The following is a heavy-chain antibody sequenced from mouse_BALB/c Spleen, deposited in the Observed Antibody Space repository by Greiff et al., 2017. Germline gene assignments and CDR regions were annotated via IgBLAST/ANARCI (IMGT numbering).Heavy chain of an antibody. D-gene: IGHD2-12*01. V-gene: IGHV1-54*01. CDR1: GYAFTNYL. Sequence: QVQLQQSGAELVRPGASVKVSCKASGYAFTNYLIEWVKQRPGQGLEWIGVINPGSGGTNYNAKFKGKATLTADKSSSTAYMQLSSLTSGDSAVYFVAGWDSYVCYVDYWGQGTTLTVSS. CDR3: AGWDSYVCYVDY. CDR2: INPGSGGT. J-gene: IGHJ2*01.